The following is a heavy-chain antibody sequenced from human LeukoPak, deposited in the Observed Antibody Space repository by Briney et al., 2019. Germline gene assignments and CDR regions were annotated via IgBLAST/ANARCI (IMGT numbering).Heavy chain of an antibody. CDR1: GFTFSSYA. J-gene: IGHJ4*02. D-gene: IGHD6-19*01. V-gene: IGHV3-23*01. Sequence: GGSLRLSCAASGFTFSSYAMSWVRQAPGKGLEWVSAISGSGGSTYYADSVKGRFTISRDNSENTLYLQMNSLRAEDTAVYYCARRYSSGSYYFDYWGQGTLVTVSS. CDR2: ISGSGGST. CDR3: ARRYSSGSYYFDY.